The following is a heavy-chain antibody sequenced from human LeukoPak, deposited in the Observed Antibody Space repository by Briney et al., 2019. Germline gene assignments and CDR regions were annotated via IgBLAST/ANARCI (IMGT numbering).Heavy chain of an antibody. D-gene: IGHD2-2*01. CDR1: GGSISSYY. CDR2: IYYSGST. Sequence: SETLSLTCTVSGGSISSYYWSSIRQPPGKGLEWIGYIYYSGSTNYNPSLKSRVTISVDTSKNQFSLKLSSVTAADTAVYYCARAVGSTRGNWFDPWGQGTLVTVSS. J-gene: IGHJ5*02. V-gene: IGHV4-59*01. CDR3: ARAVGSTRGNWFDP.